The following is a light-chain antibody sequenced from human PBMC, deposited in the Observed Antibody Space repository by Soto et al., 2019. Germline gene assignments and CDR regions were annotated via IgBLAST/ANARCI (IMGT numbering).Light chain of an antibody. V-gene: IGKV1D-16*01. Sequence: IRVTQWPSSLPASTGDRFTITCRASQGISSWLAWYQQTPGKAPKRLIYAVSSLQSEVPSRFSGSGSGTEFTLTTSSLQPEDVATYYCLQHHSSPQTFGQGTKVDIK. CDR2: AVS. J-gene: IGKJ1*01. CDR1: QGISSW. CDR3: LQHHSSPQT.